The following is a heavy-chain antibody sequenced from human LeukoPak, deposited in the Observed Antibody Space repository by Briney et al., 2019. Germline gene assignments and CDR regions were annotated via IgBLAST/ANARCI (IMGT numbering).Heavy chain of an antibody. CDR1: GFTFSSYA. D-gene: IGHD3-16*01. CDR3: AGDLGCCRPGGWFDP. Sequence: GGSLRLSCAASGFTFSSYAMHWVRQAPGKGLEWVAVISYDGSNKYYADSVKGRFTISRDNSKNTLYLQMNSLRAEDTAVYYWAGDLGCCRPGGWFDPWGQGTLVTVSS. CDR2: ISYDGSNK. V-gene: IGHV3-30*04. J-gene: IGHJ5*02.